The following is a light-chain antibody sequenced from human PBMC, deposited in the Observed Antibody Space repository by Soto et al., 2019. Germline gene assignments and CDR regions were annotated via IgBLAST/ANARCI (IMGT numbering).Light chain of an antibody. CDR3: QQYDNWPPT. J-gene: IGKJ5*01. Sequence: EVVLTQSPGTLSLAPGERATLSCRASQSVSTTFVAWYQQKPGQAPRLIIYDATTRATGIPDRFTGSGSGTEFTLTIGSLQSEDFAVYYCQQYDNWPPTFGQGTRLEIK. V-gene: IGKV3D-15*01. CDR1: QSVSTT. CDR2: DAT.